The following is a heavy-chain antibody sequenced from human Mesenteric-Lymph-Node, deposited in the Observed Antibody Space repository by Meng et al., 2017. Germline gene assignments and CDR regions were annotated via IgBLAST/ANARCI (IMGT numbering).Heavy chain of an antibody. CDR1: GFTFSDYY. CDR3: ARGYGPGSYFYDS. V-gene: IGHV3-11*04. J-gene: IGHJ5*01. D-gene: IGHD3-10*01. CDR2: ISSSGSTI. Sequence: GESLKISCAASGFTFSDYYMSWIRQAPGKGLEWVSYISSSGSTIYYADSVKGRFTISRDNAKNSLYLQMNSLRAEDTAVYYCARGYGPGSYFYDSWGQGTLVTVSS.